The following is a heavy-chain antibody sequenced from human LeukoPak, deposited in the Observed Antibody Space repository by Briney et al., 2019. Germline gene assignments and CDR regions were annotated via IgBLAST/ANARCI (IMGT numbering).Heavy chain of an antibody. CDR2: IYHSGST. V-gene: IGHV4-30-2*01. CDR1: GGSISSGGYS. J-gene: IGHJ4*02. D-gene: IGHD3-22*01. CDR3: ARGPVDSSGYPYYFDY. Sequence: KPPQTLSLTCTLSGGSISSGGYSWSWVRQPTGKGLEWIVYIYHSGSTYYNPSLKSRVTISVDRSKNQFSLKLSSVTAADTAVYYCARGPVDSSGYPYYFDYWGQGTLVTVSS.